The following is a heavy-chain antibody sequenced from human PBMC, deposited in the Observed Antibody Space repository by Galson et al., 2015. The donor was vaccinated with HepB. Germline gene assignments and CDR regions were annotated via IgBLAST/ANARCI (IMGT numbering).Heavy chain of an antibody. D-gene: IGHD1-26*01. J-gene: IGHJ6*03. Sequence: SLRLSCAASGFTFSSYGMHWVRQAPGKGLEWVAVIWYDGSNKYYADSVKGRFTISRDNSKNTLYLQMNSLRAEDTAVYYCARDGIVGATTTFYYYYYMDVWGKGTTVTVSS. CDR2: IWYDGSNK. V-gene: IGHV3-33*01. CDR3: ARDGIVGATTTFYYYYYMDV. CDR1: GFTFSSYG.